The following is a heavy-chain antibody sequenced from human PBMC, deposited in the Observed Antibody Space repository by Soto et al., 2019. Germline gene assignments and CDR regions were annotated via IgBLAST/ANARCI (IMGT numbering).Heavy chain of an antibody. D-gene: IGHD3-10*01. CDR1: GFTVSNNY. CDR2: IYSGGYT. V-gene: IGHV3-53*01. J-gene: IGHJ4*02. Sequence: EVQLVESGGGLIQPGGSLRLSCAVSGFTVSNNYMSWVRQAPGKGLEGVSVIYSGGYTAYGDSVKGRFTISRDNSKNTLFLQRNTPRPADPAVYSWAILPGGGGYWGQGTLVTVSS. CDR3: AILPGGGGY.